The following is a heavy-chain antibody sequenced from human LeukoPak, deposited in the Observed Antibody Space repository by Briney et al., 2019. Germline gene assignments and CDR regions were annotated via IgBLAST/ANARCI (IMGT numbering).Heavy chain of an antibody. D-gene: IGHD3-3*01. J-gene: IGHJ5*02. Sequence: GGSLRLSCASSGFTFSDYYMTWIRQAPGKGLEWISDISSSGHAMYYADSVKGRFTISRDNAKNSLYLQMNSLRAEDTAVYYCARDPFANYDFWSGPNWFDPWGQGTLVTVSS. V-gene: IGHV3-11*04. CDR3: ARDPFANYDFWSGPNWFDP. CDR2: ISSSGHAM. CDR1: GFTFSDYY.